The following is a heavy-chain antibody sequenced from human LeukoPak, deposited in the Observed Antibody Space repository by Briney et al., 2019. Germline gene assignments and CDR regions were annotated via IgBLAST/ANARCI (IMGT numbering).Heavy chain of an antibody. J-gene: IGHJ4*02. CDR2: IRNDGSNK. D-gene: IGHD2-2*01. V-gene: IGHV3-30*02. CDR3: AISTYDY. CDR1: GFTFSSYG. Sequence: PGGSLRLSCAASGFTFSSYGMHWVSHAPGKGLDWVAFIRNDGSNKYYASSVKDRFTIARAIHKNTPYREMNQLREKDTRVYYCAISTYDYWGQGTLVTVSS.